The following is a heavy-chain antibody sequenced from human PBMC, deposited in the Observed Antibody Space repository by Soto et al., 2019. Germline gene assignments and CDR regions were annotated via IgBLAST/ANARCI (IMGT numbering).Heavy chain of an antibody. J-gene: IGHJ4*02. CDR2: MNEDGSER. CDR3: ARDRAYSRFDY. CDR1: GFSFSSAW. Sequence: GGSLRLSCAVSGFSFSSAWMTWIRQAPGKGLERVAIMNEDGSERYYVDSVKGRFTISRDNAKNALFLQMNSLRVEDTAVYFCARDRAYSRFDYWGQGSLVTVSS. D-gene: IGHD4-4*01. V-gene: IGHV3-7*03.